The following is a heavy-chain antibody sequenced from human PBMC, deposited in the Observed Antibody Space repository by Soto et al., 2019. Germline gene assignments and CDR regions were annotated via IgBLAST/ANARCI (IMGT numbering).Heavy chain of an antibody. CDR1: GLSVRNNY. CDR3: VRPLPSGRNYGMDV. Sequence: EVQLEESGGGLIQPGGSLRLSCTASGLSVRNNYMSWVRQAPGMGLEWVSVIYNDGTTYYADSVKGRFTLSRDTSKNTLSLLMDSLRAEDTAVYYCVRPLPSGRNYGMDVWGQGTTVTVSS. CDR2: IYNDGTT. D-gene: IGHD3-10*01. J-gene: IGHJ6*02. V-gene: IGHV3-53*01.